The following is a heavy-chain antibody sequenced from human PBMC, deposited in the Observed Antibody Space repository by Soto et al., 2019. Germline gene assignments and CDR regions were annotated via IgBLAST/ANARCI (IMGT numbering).Heavy chain of an antibody. CDR3: ARGDGYSFDY. CDR1: GGSISSYY. CDR2: IYYSGST. D-gene: IGHD5-18*01. J-gene: IGHJ4*02. Sequence: SETLSLTCTVSGGSISSYYWSWIRQHPGKGLEWIGYIYYSGSTYYNPSLKSRLTISADMSKNQFSLKVSSVTAADTAVYYCARGDGYSFDYWGQGTLVTVSS. V-gene: IGHV4-59*06.